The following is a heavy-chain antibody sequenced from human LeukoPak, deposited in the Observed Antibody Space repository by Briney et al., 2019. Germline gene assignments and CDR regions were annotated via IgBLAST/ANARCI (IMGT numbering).Heavy chain of an antibody. D-gene: IGHD3-3*01. CDR2: IYTSGST. J-gene: IGHJ4*02. V-gene: IGHV4-61*02. CDR1: GGSISSGSYY. Sequence: PSQTLSLTCTVSGGSISSGSYYWSWIRQPAGKGLEWIGRIYTSGSTNYNPSLKSRVTISVDTPKNQFSLKLSSVTAADTAVYYCARGGYDFWSGYRDFDYWGQGTLVTVSS. CDR3: ARGGYDFWSGYRDFDY.